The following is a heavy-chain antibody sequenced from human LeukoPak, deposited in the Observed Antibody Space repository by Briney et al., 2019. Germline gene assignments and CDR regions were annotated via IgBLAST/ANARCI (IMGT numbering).Heavy chain of an antibody. CDR1: GFTFSSYA. D-gene: IGHD2-15*01. CDR2: ISGSGGST. V-gene: IGHV3-23*01. J-gene: IGHJ6*02. CDR3: AKDLTHCSGGSCQYYYYYYGMDV. Sequence: GRSLRLSCAASGFTFSSYAMSWVRQAPGKGLEWVSAISGSGGSTYYADSVKGRFTISRDNSKNTLYLQMNSLRAEDTAVYYCAKDLTHCSGGSCQYYYYYYGMDVWGQGTAVTVSS.